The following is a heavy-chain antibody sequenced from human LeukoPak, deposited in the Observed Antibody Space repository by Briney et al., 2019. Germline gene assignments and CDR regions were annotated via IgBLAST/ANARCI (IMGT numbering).Heavy chain of an antibody. CDR3: AGLVATMLMRPY. V-gene: IGHV3-11*01. D-gene: IGHD5-12*01. J-gene: IGHJ4*02. CDR2: ISSSGSTI. CDR1: GFTFSDYY. Sequence: GGSLRLSCAASGFTFSDYYMSWIRQAPGKGLEWVSYISSSGSTIYYADSVKGRFTISRDNAKNSLYLQMNSLRAEDAAVYYCAGLVATMLMRPYWGQGTLVTVSS.